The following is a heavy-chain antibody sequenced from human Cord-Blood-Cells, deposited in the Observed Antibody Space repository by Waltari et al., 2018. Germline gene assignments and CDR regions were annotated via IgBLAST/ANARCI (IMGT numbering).Heavy chain of an antibody. CDR1: GFTFSSYW. D-gene: IGHD6-6*01. Sequence: EVQLVESGGGLVQPGGSLSLSCAASGFTFSSYWMHWVRQAPGKGLVWVSRINSDGSSTSYADSVKGRFTISRDNAKNTLYLQMNSLRAEDTAVYYCARAIAARYYYYGMDVWGQGTTVTVSS. J-gene: IGHJ6*02. V-gene: IGHV3-74*01. CDR3: ARAIAARYYYYGMDV. CDR2: INSDGSST.